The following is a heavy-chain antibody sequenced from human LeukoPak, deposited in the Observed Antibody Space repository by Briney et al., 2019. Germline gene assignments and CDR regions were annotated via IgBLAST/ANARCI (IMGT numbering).Heavy chain of an antibody. J-gene: IGHJ4*02. CDR2: IYHSGST. CDR3: ARSSRDGYNQFDY. Sequence: SETLSLTCTVSGYSISSGYYWGWIRQPPGKGLEWIGSIYHSGSTYYNPSLKSRVTISVDTSKNQFSLKLSSVTAADTAVYYCARSSRDGYNQFDYWGQGTLVTVSS. V-gene: IGHV4-38-2*02. D-gene: IGHD5-24*01. CDR1: GYSISSGYY.